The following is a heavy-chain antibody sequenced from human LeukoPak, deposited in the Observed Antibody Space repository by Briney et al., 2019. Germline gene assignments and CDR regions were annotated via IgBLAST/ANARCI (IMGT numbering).Heavy chain of an antibody. D-gene: IGHD4-23*01. CDR3: AKGSFYGGNSVVDY. J-gene: IGHJ4*02. CDR1: GFTFSSYS. CDR2: ISGSGGST. V-gene: IGHV3-23*01. Sequence: GGSLRLSCAASGFTFSSYSMNWVRQAPGKGLEWVSAISGSGGSTYYADSVKGRFTISRDNSKNTLYLQMNSLRAEDTAVYYCAKGSFYGGNSVVDYWGQGTLVTVSS.